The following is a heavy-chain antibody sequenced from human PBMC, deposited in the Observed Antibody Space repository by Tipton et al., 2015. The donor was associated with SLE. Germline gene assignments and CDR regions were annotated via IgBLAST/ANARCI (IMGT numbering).Heavy chain of an antibody. CDR3: ARRGGGWDYWYFDL. J-gene: IGHJ2*01. Sequence: SLRLSCAASGLTFSSYSMNWVRQAPGKGLEWVSSISSSSSYIYYADSVKGRFTISRDNAKNSLYLQMNSLRAEDTAVYYCARRGGGWDYWYFDLWGRGTLVTVSS. D-gene: IGHD6-19*01. V-gene: IGHV3-21*01. CDR1: GLTFSSYS. CDR2: ISSSSSYI.